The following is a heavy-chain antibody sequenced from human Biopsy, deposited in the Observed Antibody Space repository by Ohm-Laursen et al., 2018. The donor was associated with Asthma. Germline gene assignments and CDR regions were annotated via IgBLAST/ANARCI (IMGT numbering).Heavy chain of an antibody. CDR1: GGTFSTFG. CDR3: ARDYDGDYVQRHLPLAY. Sequence: SSVKVSCKASGGTFSTFGISWVRQAPGQGLEWMGRIIPFYGTATYAQNFQGRLTLTADESTSTAYTELSSLRSEDTAVYFCARDYDGDYVQRHLPLAYWGQGTLVTVSS. V-gene: IGHV1-69*15. CDR2: IIPFYGTA. J-gene: IGHJ4*02. D-gene: IGHD4-17*01.